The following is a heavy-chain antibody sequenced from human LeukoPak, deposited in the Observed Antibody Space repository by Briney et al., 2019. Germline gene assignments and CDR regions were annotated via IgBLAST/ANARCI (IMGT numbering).Heavy chain of an antibody. J-gene: IGHJ4*01. CDR2: ISDRHGGSET. CDR3: TTRLQNHSDC. Sequence: GWSLRLSCAASGFPFSSYTMNWVREALGQGLAWVSTISDRHGGSETHNAESVTGRFTISRDDSQNTVYLQMDTLRAENTAVYYCTTRLQNHSDCGGQGTPVTASS. CDR1: GFPFSSYT. V-gene: IGHV3-23*01. D-gene: IGHD5-24*01.